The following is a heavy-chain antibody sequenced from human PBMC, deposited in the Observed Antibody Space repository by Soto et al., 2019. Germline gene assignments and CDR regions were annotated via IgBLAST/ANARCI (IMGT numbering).Heavy chain of an antibody. CDR2: ISGSGTT. CDR1: GYTFNSHE. Sequence: GGSLRLSCVASGYTFNSHEMNWVRQAPGKGLEWISSISGSGTTNYAESVKGRFTISRDNAHKSLFLEMKGLRVEDTAVYYCARGGIHWGQVTLVTVSS. J-gene: IGHJ4*02. V-gene: IGHV3-48*03. CDR3: ARGGIH. D-gene: IGHD3-16*01.